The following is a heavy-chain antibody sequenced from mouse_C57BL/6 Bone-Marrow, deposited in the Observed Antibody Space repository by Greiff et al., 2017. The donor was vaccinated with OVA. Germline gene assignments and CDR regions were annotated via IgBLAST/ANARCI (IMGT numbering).Heavy chain of an antibody. CDR1: GYTFTSYW. CDR2: IYPGSGST. Sequence: QVQLQQPGAELVKPGASVKMSCKASGYTFTSYWITWVKQRPGQGLEWIGDIYPGSGSTNYNEKFKSKATLTVDTSSSTAYMQLSSLTSSVSAVYYCARRYYYGSSYSMDYWGQGTSVTVSS. CDR3: ARRYYYGSSYSMDY. J-gene: IGHJ4*01. D-gene: IGHD1-1*01. V-gene: IGHV1-55*01.